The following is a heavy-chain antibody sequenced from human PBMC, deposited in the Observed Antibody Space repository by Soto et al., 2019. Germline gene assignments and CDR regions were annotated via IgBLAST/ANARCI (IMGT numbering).Heavy chain of an antibody. V-gene: IGHV3-23*01. J-gene: IGHJ4*02. D-gene: IGHD3-10*01. CDR3: AKGPLWRFGELLLYYFDY. Sequence: PGGSLRLSCAASGFTFSSYAMSWVRQAPGKGLEWVSAISGSGGSTYYADSVKGRFTISRDNSKNTLYLQMNSLRAEDTAVYYCAKGPLWRFGELLLYYFDYWGQGTLVTVSS. CDR2: ISGSGGST. CDR1: GFTFSSYA.